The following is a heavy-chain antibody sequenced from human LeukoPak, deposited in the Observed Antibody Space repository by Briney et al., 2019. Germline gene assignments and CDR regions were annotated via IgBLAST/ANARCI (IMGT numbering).Heavy chain of an antibody. D-gene: IGHD3-10*01. CDR1: GFTLSDYY. J-gene: IGHJ4*02. Sequence: GGSLRLSCAVSGFTLSDYYMSWIRQAPGKGLEWVSYISSSGSNIFYADSVEGRFTISTDNTKNSLYLQMNSLRAEDTAVYYCARAVPAGELWFGELLPYFDYWGQGTLVTVSS. CDR2: ISSSGSNI. V-gene: IGHV3-11*01. CDR3: ARAVPAGELWFGELLPYFDY.